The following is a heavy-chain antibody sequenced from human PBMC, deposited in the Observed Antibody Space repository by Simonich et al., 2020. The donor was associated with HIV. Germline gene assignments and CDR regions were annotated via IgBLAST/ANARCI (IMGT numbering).Heavy chain of an antibody. D-gene: IGHD6-13*01. CDR3: ARLTSSWAFDY. Sequence: QVQLQQWGAGLLKPSETLSLTCAVYGGSFSSYYWNWIRQPPGKGLEWIGEIDHSGSTNYNPSLKSRVTIAVDKSKNQFSLKLSSVTAADTAVYYCARLTSSWAFDYWGQGTLVTVSS. CDR2: IDHSGST. CDR1: GGSFSSYY. V-gene: IGHV4-34*01. J-gene: IGHJ4*02.